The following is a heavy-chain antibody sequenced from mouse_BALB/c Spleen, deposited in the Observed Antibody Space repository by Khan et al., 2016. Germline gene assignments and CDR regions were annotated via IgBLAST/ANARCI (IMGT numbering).Heavy chain of an antibody. D-gene: IGHD2-4*01. CDR2: ISYSGST. CDR3: ATGYDCGWDYYALDY. V-gene: IGHV3-8*02. J-gene: IGHJ4*01. Sequence: EVQLQESGPSLVKPSQTLSLTCSVTGASITSGYWNWIRKFPGNKLEYMGYISYSGSTYYNPSLTSRISITRDSSKNQYYLQLNSVTSEDTATYYGATGYDCGWDYYALDYWGQGTSVTVSA. CDR1: GASITSGY.